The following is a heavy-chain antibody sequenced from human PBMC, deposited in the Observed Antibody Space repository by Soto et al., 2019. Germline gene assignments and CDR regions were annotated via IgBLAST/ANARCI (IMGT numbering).Heavy chain of an antibody. CDR3: ARDPWRTPPEAAFDV. V-gene: IGHV4-31*03. CDR1: GGSISSAGYY. CDR2: IYFSGVT. Sequence: QVQLQESGPGLVEPSQTLSLTCTVSGGSISSAGYYWSWIRQRPGKGLEWIGYIYFSGVTYYNPSLESRVTISVDTSKNQFSLRLSSVTAADTAVYYCARDPWRTPPEAAFDVLGQGTKVTVSS. D-gene: IGHD1-1*01. J-gene: IGHJ3*01.